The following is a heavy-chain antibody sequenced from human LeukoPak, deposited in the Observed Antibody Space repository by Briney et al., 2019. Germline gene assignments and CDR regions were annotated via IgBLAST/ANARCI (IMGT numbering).Heavy chain of an antibody. V-gene: IGHV3-30*04. Sequence: GGSLRLSCAASGFTFSSYAMHWVRQAPGKGLEWVAVISYDGSNKYYADSVKGRFTISRDNSKNTLYLQMNSLRAEDTALYHCARGGGWLGELLYTTADAFDIWGQGTMVTVSS. CDR3: ARGGGWLGELLYTTADAFDI. D-gene: IGHD3-10*01. CDR2: ISYDGSNK. J-gene: IGHJ3*02. CDR1: GFTFSSYA.